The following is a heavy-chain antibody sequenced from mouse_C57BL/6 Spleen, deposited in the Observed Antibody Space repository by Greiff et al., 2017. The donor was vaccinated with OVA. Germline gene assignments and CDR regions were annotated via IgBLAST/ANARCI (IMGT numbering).Heavy chain of an antibody. J-gene: IGHJ4*01. V-gene: IGHV2-2*01. CDR2: IWRGGST. Sequence: VKLVESGPGLVQPSQSLTITCTASGFSLTSYGVHWVRQSPGKGLEWLGVIWRGGSTDYNAAFISRLSISKDNSKSQVFIKMNSLQAEDTAIYYCARNLDAMDYWGQGTSVTVSS. CDR3: ARNLDAMDY. CDR1: GFSLTSYG.